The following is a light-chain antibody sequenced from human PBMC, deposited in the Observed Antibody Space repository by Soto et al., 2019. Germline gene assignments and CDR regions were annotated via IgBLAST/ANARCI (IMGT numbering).Light chain of an antibody. CDR2: EVS. Sequence: QSVLTQPASVSGSPGQSITISCTGTSSDVGDYNYVSWYQQHPGKAPKIMIYEVSNRPSGVSNRFSGSKSGNTASLTISGLQAEDEADYYCSSYTSSSNYVFGTGTKVTVL. J-gene: IGLJ1*01. CDR3: SSYTSSSNYV. CDR1: SSDVGDYNY. V-gene: IGLV2-14*01.